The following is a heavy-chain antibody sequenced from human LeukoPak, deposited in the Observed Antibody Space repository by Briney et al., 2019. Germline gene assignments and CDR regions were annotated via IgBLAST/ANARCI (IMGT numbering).Heavy chain of an antibody. CDR3: ARGKGYDDSFCDY. CDR2: IFYTGST. J-gene: IGHJ4*02. Sequence: KPSETPSLPCTVSRGSISSGGYYWSWIRQPPGKGLEWMGYIFYTGSTYSNPSLRSRVSISLDTSKSQFSLKLSSVTAADTAVYYCARGKGYDDSFCDYWGGSTLVSVSS. CDR1: RGSISSGGYY. V-gene: IGHV4-30-4*01. D-gene: IGHD5-12*01.